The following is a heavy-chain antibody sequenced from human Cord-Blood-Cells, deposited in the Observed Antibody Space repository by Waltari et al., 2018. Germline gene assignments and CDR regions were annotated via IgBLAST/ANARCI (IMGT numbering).Heavy chain of an antibody. V-gene: IGHV1-24*01. D-gene: IGHD6-13*01. CDR2: FDPEDGET. J-gene: IGHJ3*02. Sequence: QVPLVQFVAEVKKPGASVNVPCKVSGYTLTESSMHWVRQAHGKGLEWMGGFDPEDGETIYAQKFQGRVTMTEDTSTDTAYMELSSLRSEETAVYYCATNPYSSSWYHAFDIWGQGTMVTVSS. CDR3: ATNPYSSSWYHAFDI. CDR1: GYTLTESS.